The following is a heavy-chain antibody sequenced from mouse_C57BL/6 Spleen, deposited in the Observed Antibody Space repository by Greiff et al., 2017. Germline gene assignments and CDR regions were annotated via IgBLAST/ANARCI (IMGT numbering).Heavy chain of an antibody. CDR3: ANYGNSYYFDY. V-gene: IGHV1-7*01. Sequence: VNVVESGAELAKPGASVKLSCKASGYTFTSYWMHWVKQRPGQGLEWIGYINPSSGYTKYNQKFKDKATLTADKSSSTAYMQLSSLTYEDSAVYYCANYGNSYYFDYWGQGTTLTVSS. CDR2: INPSSGYT. CDR1: GYTFTSYW. J-gene: IGHJ2*01. D-gene: IGHD2-1*01.